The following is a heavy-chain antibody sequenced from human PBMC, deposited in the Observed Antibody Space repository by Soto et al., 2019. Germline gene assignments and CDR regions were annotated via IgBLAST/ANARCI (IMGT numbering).Heavy chain of an antibody. CDR2: ISYDGSNK. V-gene: IGHV3-30*18. Sequence: QVQLVESGGGVVQPGRSLRLSCAASGFTFSSYGMHWVRQAPGKGLEWVAVISYDGSNKYYADSVKGRFTISRDNSKNTLYLQINSLRAEDTAVYYCAKDPIKYCSSTSCYPAVFDPWGQGTLVTVSS. CDR3: AKDPIKYCSSTSCYPAVFDP. J-gene: IGHJ5*02. CDR1: GFTFSSYG. D-gene: IGHD2-2*01.